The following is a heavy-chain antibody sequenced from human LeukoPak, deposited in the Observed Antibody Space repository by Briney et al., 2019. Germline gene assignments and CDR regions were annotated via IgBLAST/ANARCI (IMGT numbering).Heavy chain of an antibody. V-gene: IGHV3-23*01. CDR3: AKQSYSNSWNNFDY. D-gene: IGHD6-13*01. Sequence: GGSLTLSCVVSGFTFSSYAMRWVGQPPARGLKWVSGISGSGGSTYYADSVRGRLTISRDNSKNTLSLQMNSLRAEDTAVYYCAKQSYSNSWNNFDYCGQGTLVTVSS. CDR2: ISGSGGST. J-gene: IGHJ4*02. CDR1: GFTFSSYA.